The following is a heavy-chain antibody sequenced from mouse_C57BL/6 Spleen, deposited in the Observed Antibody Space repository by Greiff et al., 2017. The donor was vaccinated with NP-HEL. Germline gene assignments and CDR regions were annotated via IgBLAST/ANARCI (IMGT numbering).Heavy chain of an antibody. V-gene: IGHV5-17*01. Sequence: EVQLVESGGGLVKPGGSLKLSCAASGFTFSDYGMHWVRQAPEKGLEWVAYISSGSSTIYYADPVKGRFTISRDNAKNTLFLQMTSLRSEDTAMYYCARSYYDYDGGFDYWGQGTTLTVSS. J-gene: IGHJ2*01. CDR2: ISSGSSTI. D-gene: IGHD2-4*01. CDR1: GFTFSDYG. CDR3: ARSYYDYDGGFDY.